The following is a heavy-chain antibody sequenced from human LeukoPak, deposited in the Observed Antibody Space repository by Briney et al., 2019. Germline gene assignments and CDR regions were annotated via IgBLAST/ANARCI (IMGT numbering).Heavy chain of an antibody. J-gene: IGHJ4*02. Sequence: GGSLRLSCAASGFTFSSSAMSWVRQAPGKGLEWVSAISGSGGSTYYADSVKGRFTISRDNSKNTLYLQMNSLRAEDTAVYYCAKRRGDSGYSFYFDYWGQGTLVTVSS. CDR2: ISGSGGST. CDR3: AKRRGDSGYSFYFDY. V-gene: IGHV3-23*01. CDR1: GFTFSSSA. D-gene: IGHD3-22*01.